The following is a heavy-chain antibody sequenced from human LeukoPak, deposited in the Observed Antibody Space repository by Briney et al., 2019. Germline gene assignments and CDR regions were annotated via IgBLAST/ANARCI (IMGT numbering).Heavy chain of an antibody. CDR3: SREWRGIASHYRRMDL. D-gene: IGHD6-13*01. Sequence: PGGSLRLSCVASGFSFNTYDMYWVRQAAGRGLEWVSAVGTNHDTYYLGSVKGRFTISRENAKNSFYLQMTNLRVEDTAVYYCSREWRGIASHYRRMDLWRQGTTVTVSS. CDR2: VGTNHDT. CDR1: GFSFNTYD. J-gene: IGHJ6*01. V-gene: IGHV3-13*01.